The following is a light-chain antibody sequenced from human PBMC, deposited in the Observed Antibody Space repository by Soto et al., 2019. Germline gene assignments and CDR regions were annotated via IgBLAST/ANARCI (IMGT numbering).Light chain of an antibody. V-gene: IGKV1-12*01. CDR2: ATS. CDR3: LQANSFPFT. CDR1: QGISNW. Sequence: DIEMTQSPSSVPASVGDRVTLTGRASQGISNWLDWYQQKPGKAPKLLIYATSTLERGVPSRFSGSGSGTVFTLTISSLQPEDFATYYCLQANSFPFTFGPGTKVDFK. J-gene: IGKJ3*01.